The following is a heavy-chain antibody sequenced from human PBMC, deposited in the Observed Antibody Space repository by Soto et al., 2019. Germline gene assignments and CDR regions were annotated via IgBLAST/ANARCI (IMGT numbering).Heavy chain of an antibody. V-gene: IGHV4-59*08. CDR2: TYHRGST. D-gene: IGHD3-16*01. Sequence: SETLSLTCSVSGVSISSYFWSWIRQPPGRGLEWIGYTYHRGSTNYSPSLRSRVAISVDTSKNQFSLKLSSVAAADTAVYYCARARGAWFDPWGQGTLVTVSS. CDR1: GVSISSYF. J-gene: IGHJ5*02. CDR3: ARARGAWFDP.